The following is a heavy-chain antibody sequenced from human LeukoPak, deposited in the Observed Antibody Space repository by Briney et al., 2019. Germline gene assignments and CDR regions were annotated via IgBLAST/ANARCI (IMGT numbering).Heavy chain of an antibody. D-gene: IGHD2-8*01. J-gene: IGHJ3*01. Sequence: GGSLRLSCAASGFTFSNYWMAWVRQAPGKGLEWVAYMSQDGIEIYYLDSVKGRFIISRDNAKNSLYLQMHSLRAEDTAVYYCARGVYGFDVWGQGTLITVSS. V-gene: IGHV3-7*01. CDR2: MSQDGIEI. CDR3: ARGVYGFDV. CDR1: GFTFSNYW.